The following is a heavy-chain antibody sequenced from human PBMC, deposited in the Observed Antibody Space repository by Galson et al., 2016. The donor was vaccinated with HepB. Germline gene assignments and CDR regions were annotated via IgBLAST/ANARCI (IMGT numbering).Heavy chain of an antibody. CDR3: ARVRDHVWGGGWFDP. CDR1: GFTFSNYG. J-gene: IGHJ5*02. Sequence: FLRLSCAASGFTFSNYGIHWVRQAPGKGLEWVAIIWYDGSNKYYADSVKGRFTISRDNSKNTLYLQMNSLRAEDTAVYYCARVRDHVWGGGWFDPWGQGTLLTVSS. V-gene: IGHV3-33*01. CDR2: IWYDGSNK. D-gene: IGHD3-16*01.